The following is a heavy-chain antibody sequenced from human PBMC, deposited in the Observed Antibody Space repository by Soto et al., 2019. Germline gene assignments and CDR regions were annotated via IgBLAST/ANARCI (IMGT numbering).Heavy chain of an antibody. D-gene: IGHD1-26*01. V-gene: IGHV3-48*02. J-gene: IGHJ4*02. CDR3: ARDLSYDFDY. Sequence: EVQLVESGGGLVQPGGSLRLSCAASGFIFTSYSMNWVRQAPGKGLEWLSYIRIDSNHIGYADSVRGRFTISSDIAKNSLYLQMNSLRDEDTAVYYCARDLSYDFDYWGQGPLVTVSS. CDR1: GFIFTSYS. CDR2: IRIDSNHI.